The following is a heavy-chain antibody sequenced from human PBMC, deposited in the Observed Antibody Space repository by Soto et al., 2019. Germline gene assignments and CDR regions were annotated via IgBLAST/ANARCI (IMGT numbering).Heavy chain of an antibody. J-gene: IGHJ4*02. CDR1: GASIAGFPYN. Sequence: QLQLQESGPGLVKPSETLSLTCTVSGASIAGFPYNWGWIRQPTGKGLQWIGSIFSTGSPYFKPSLKSRFTISVDTSKNQLYLRLRSVSAADTALYFCARHTMTTVTTFDYCGQGTLVAVSS. CDR2: IFSTGSP. CDR3: ARHTMTTVTTFDY. D-gene: IGHD4-17*01. V-gene: IGHV4-39*01.